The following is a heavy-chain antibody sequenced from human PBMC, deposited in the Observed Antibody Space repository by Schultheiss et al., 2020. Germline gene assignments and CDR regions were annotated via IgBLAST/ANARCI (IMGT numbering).Heavy chain of an antibody. CDR1: GFTFSNAW. Sequence: GGSLRLSCAASGFTFSNAWMSWVRQAPGKGLEWVGRIKSKTDGGTTDYAAPVKGRFTISRDNAKNSLYLQMNSLRAEDTALYYCAKAEGWFNFDYWGQGTLVTVSS. CDR3: AKAEGWFNFDY. CDR2: IKSKTDGGTT. D-gene: IGHD6-19*01. V-gene: IGHV3-15*05. J-gene: IGHJ4*02.